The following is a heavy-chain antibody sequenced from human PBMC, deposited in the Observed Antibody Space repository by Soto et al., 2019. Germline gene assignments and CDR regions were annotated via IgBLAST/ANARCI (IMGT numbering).Heavy chain of an antibody. J-gene: IGHJ6*02. CDR1: GFTFSSYW. CDR2: IKQDGSGK. D-gene: IGHD6-13*01. V-gene: IGHV3-7*01. Sequence: PVGSLRLSCAASGFTFSSYWMSWVRQAPGKGLEWVANIKQDGSGKYYVDTVKGRFTISRDNAKNSLYVQMNSLRAEDTAVYYCARDRGGGSSWYRYYYYYYGMDVWGQGTTVTVSS. CDR3: ARDRGGGSSWYRYYYYYYGMDV.